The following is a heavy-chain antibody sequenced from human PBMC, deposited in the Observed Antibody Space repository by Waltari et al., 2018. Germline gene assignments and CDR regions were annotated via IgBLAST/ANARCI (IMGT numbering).Heavy chain of an antibody. CDR3: AREGGGFDYTPDY. Sequence: EVQLEESGGGLVQPGGSRGLSCGASGFEFTKHYRPGVRQGPGKGLVWGSRISGDGGSTSYADSVKGRFTISRDNSKNTLYLQMNSFRAEDTGIYYCAREGGGFDYTPDYWGQGTLVTVSS. CDR1: GFEFTKHY. D-gene: IGHD5-12*01. V-gene: IGHV3-74*01. J-gene: IGHJ4*02. CDR2: ISGDGGST.